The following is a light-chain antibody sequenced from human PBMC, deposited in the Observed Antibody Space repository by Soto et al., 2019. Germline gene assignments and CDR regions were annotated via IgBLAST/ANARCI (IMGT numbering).Light chain of an antibody. CDR2: SNN. Sequence: QAVATQPPSASGTPGQRVTISCSGSSSNIGSNTVNWYQQLPGTAPTLLIYSNNQRPSGVPDRFSGSKSGTSASLAISGLQSEDEADYYCAAWDDSLNALFGTGTKLTVL. CDR1: SSNIGSNT. V-gene: IGLV1-44*01. CDR3: AAWDDSLNAL. J-gene: IGLJ1*01.